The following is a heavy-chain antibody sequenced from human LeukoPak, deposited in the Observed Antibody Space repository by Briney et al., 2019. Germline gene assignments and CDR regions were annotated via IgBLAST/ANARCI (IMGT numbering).Heavy chain of an antibody. Sequence: SETLSLTCTVSGGSISSGSYYWSWLRQPAGKGLEWIGRIYTSGSTNYNPSLESRVTISVDTSKNQFSLKLRSVTAAATAVYYCARDAYSGSYWADYWGQGTLVTVSS. V-gene: IGHV4-61*02. CDR3: ARDAYSGSYWADY. CDR2: IYTSGST. CDR1: GGSISSGSYY. D-gene: IGHD1-26*01. J-gene: IGHJ4*02.